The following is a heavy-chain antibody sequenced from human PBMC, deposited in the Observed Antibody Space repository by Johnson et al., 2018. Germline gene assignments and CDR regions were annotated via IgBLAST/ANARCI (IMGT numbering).Heavy chain of an antibody. Sequence: EVQLVETGGGLVKPGGSLRLSCAATGFTFSSYSMNWVRQAPGKGPEWVSSISSSSSYIYYADSVKGRFTISRDNAKNSLYLQMNSLRSGDTAVYYCASTGDSSGYGVWGKGTTVTVSS. CDR3: ASTGDSSGYGV. V-gene: IGHV3-21*01. D-gene: IGHD3-22*01. J-gene: IGHJ6*04. CDR2: ISSSSSYI. CDR1: GFTFSSYS.